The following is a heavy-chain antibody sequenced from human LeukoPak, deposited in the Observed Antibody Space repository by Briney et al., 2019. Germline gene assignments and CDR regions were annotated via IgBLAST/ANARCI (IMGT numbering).Heavy chain of an antibody. CDR3: ARDRAPLSLN. J-gene: IGHJ4*02. D-gene: IGHD3-10*01. Sequence: RGSLRLSRAASGFTFSSYWMSWVRQAPGKGLEWVANIKQDGSEKYYVDSVKGRFTISRDNAKNSLYLQMNSLRDEDTAVYHCARDRAPLSLNWGQGTLVTVSS. CDR1: GFTFSSYW. V-gene: IGHV3-7*03. CDR2: IKQDGSEK.